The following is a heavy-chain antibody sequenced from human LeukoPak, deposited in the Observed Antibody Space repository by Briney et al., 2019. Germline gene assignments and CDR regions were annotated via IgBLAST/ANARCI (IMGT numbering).Heavy chain of an antibody. J-gene: IGHJ4*02. V-gene: IGHV4-39*01. D-gene: IGHD6-25*01. CDR3: ARMFWQRVFDY. CDR2: IYYSGST. Sequence: SETLSLTCTVSGSSISSSSYYWGWIRQPPGKGLEWIGSIYYSGSTYYNPSLKSRVTISVDTSKNQFSLKLSSMTAADTAVYSCARMFWQRVFDYWGQGTLVTVSS. CDR1: GSSISSSSYY.